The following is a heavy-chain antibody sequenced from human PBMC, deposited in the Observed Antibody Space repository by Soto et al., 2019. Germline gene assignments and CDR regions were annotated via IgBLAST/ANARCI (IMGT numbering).Heavy chain of an antibody. CDR2: ISASNGNT. V-gene: IGHV1-18*01. J-gene: IGHJ4*02. D-gene: IGHD2-2*01. CDR3: ARDPALSVISAQQFDY. Sequence: QVQLVQSGDEVKKHGASVKVSCKVSGYTFTSYGISWVRQAPGQGLEWMGWISASNGNTNYAQRIHGIVTLSTDTSTSTAYKELTSLRSYDPAVYFCARDPALSVISAQQFDYWGQGTLVTVSS. CDR1: GYTFTSYG.